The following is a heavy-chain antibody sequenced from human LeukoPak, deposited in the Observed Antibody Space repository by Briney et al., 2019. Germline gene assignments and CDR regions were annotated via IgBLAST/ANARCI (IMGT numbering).Heavy chain of an antibody. D-gene: IGHD5-18*01. CDR2: INWNGGST. J-gene: IGHJ3*02. Sequence: PGGSLRLSCAASGFTFDDYGMSWVRQAPGKGLEWVSGINWNGGSTGYADSVKGRFTISRDNAKNSLYLQMNSLRAEDTALYHCARVSHPPGYSYGFLEGNDAFDIWGQGTMVTVSS. CDR1: GFTFDDYG. V-gene: IGHV3-20*01. CDR3: ARVSHPPGYSYGFLEGNDAFDI.